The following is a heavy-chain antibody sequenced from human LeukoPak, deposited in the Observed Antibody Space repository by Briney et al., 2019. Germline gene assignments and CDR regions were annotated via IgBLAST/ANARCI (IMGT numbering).Heavy chain of an antibody. CDR2: INHSGST. CDR1: GGSFSGYY. Sequence: SETLSLTCAVYGGSFSGYYWSWIRQPPGKGLEWIGEINHSGSTNYNPSLKSRVTISVDTSKNQFSLKLSSVTAADTAVYYCAALPLYGSGSSVDYWGQGTLVTVSS. CDR3: AALPLYGSGSSVDY. J-gene: IGHJ4*02. D-gene: IGHD3-10*01. V-gene: IGHV4-34*01.